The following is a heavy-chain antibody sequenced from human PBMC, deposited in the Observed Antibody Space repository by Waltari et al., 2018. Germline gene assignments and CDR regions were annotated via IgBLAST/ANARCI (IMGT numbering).Heavy chain of an antibody. CDR1: GGTFSSYT. J-gene: IGHJ4*02. CDR3: ARDPLPHYDSSGYYLYY. CDR2: IIPILGIA. V-gene: IGHV1-69*08. Sequence: QVQLVQSGAEVKKPGSSVTVSCKASGGTFSSYTISWVRQAPGQGLEWMGRIIPILGIANYEQKCQGRVTITADKSTSTAYMELSSLRSEDTAVYYCARDPLPHYDSSGYYLYYWGQGTLVTVSS. D-gene: IGHD3-22*01.